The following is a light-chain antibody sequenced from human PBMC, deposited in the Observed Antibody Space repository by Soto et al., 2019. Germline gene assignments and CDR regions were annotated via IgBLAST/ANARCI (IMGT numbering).Light chain of an antibody. CDR2: KTD. Sequence: QSALTQPPSASGTPGQRVTISCSGSNSNIGGRNYVFWYLQVPGTAPKLLIYKTDQRPSGVPDRFSASRSGASASLAISGLLSEDEDDYYCASCDGSVGGVLFGGGTKVTVL. J-gene: IGLJ2*01. V-gene: IGLV1-47*01. CDR3: ASCDGSVGGVL. CDR1: NSNIGGRNY.